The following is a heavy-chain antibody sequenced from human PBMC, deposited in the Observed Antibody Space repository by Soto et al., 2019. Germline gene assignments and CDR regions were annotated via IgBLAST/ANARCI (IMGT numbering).Heavy chain of an antibody. V-gene: IGHV4-4*07. D-gene: IGHD2-21*01. J-gene: IGHJ3*02. CDR3: ARDSTDSSILWGAGVAFDI. CDR2: IYTSGST. CDR1: GGSISSYY. Sequence: SETLSLTCTVSGGSISSYYWSWIRQPAGKGLEWIGRIYTSGSTNYNPSLKSRVTMSVDTSKNQFSLKLSSVTAADTAVYYCARDSTDSSILWGAGVAFDISGQATMVTV.